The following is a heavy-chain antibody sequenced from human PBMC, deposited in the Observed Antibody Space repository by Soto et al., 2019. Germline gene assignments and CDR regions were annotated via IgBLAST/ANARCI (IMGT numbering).Heavy chain of an antibody. CDR3: ARGRGSYDILTGYFFDY. CDR2: INHSGST. CDR1: GGTFSVYY. D-gene: IGHD3-9*01. Sequence: SETLSLTCAVYGGTFSVYYWSWIRQPPGKGLEWIGEINHSGSTNYNPSLKSRVTISVDTSKNQFSLKLSSVTAADTAVYYCARGRGSYDILTGYFFDYWGKGTLVTVS. J-gene: IGHJ4*02. V-gene: IGHV4-34*01.